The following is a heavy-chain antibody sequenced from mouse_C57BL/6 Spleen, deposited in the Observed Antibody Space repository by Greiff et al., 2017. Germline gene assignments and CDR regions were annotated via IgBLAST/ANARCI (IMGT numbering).Heavy chain of an antibody. J-gene: IGHJ4*01. CDR1: GYTFTSYW. V-gene: IGHV1-52*01. Sequence: QVQLQQPGAELVRPGSSVKLSCKASGYTFTSYWMHWVKQRPIQGLEWIGNIDPSDSETHYNQKFKDKATLTVDKSSSTAYMQLSSLTYEDSAVYDCARSYRAMDYWGQGTSVTVSS. D-gene: IGHD1-1*01. CDR3: ARSYRAMDY. CDR2: IDPSDSET.